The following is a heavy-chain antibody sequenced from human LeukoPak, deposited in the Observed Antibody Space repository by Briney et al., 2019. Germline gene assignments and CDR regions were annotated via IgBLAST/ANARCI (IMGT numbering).Heavy chain of an antibody. CDR3: ARVGDGYNYRAFDI. CDR1: GFTVSSNY. CDR2: IYSGGST. Sequence: PGGSLRLSCAASGFTVSSNYMSWVRQAPGKGLEWVSVIYSGGSTYYADSVKGRFTISRHNSKNTLYLQMNSLRAEDTAVDYCARVGDGYNYRAFDIWGQGTMVTVSS. V-gene: IGHV3-53*04. D-gene: IGHD5-24*01. J-gene: IGHJ3*02.